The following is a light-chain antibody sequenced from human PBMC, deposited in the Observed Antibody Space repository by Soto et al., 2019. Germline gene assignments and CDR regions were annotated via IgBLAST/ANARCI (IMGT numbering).Light chain of an antibody. V-gene: IGLV2-14*03. CDR1: SSDVGDFNY. Sequence: QSALTQPASVSGSPGRSVTISCTGSSSDVGDFNYVSWYQHLPGRAPKLIIYDVTNRPSGISYRFSASKSGRTASLTISGTQAEDEADYYCSSYSSSSTHVVFGGGTKLTVL. CDR3: SSYSSSSTHVV. J-gene: IGLJ2*01. CDR2: DVT.